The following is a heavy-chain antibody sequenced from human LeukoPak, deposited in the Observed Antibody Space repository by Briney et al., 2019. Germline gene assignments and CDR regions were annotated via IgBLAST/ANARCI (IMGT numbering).Heavy chain of an antibody. CDR2: IDPSDSYI. CDR1: GYSFTSYC. J-gene: IGHJ4*02. V-gene: IGHV5-10-1*01. Sequence: GESLKISRQGSGYSFTSYCISWVPQMPGKGLEWMGMIDPSDSYINYSPSFQPHVTISADKSISTAYLQWSSLKASDTAIYYCAIGLFSSSWCFDYWGREPWSLPPQ. D-gene: IGHD6-13*01. CDR3: AIGLFSSSWCFDY.